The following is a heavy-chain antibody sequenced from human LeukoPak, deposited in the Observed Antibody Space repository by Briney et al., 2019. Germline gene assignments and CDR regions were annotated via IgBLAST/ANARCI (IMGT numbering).Heavy chain of an antibody. Sequence: GGSLRLSCAASGFTFSSYNMNWVRQAPGKGLEWVSYISSSSSTIYYADSVKGRFTISRDNSKNTLYLQMNSLRAEDTAVYYCAKGCRFENYGSGSYSDYWGQGTLVTVSS. CDR3: AKGCRFENYGSGSYSDY. J-gene: IGHJ4*02. V-gene: IGHV3-48*01. D-gene: IGHD3-10*01. CDR1: GFTFSSYN. CDR2: ISSSSSTI.